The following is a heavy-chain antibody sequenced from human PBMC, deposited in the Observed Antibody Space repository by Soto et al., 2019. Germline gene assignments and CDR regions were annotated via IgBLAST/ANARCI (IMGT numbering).Heavy chain of an antibody. V-gene: IGHV2-5*02. CDR2: IYWDDDK. D-gene: IGHD3-3*01. Sequence: QITLKESGPTLVKPTQTLTLTCTFSGFSLSTSGVGVGWIRQPPGKALEWLALIYWDDDKRYSPSLKSRLTITKDTSKTQVVLTLTNMAPVDTATYYCAHTGSLEWLLPLFYYWCQGALVTVSS. J-gene: IGHJ4*02. CDR1: GFSLSTSGVG. CDR3: AHTGSLEWLLPLFYY.